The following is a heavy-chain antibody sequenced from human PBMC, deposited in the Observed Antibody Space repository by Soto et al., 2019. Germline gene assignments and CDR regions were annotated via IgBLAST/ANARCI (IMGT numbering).Heavy chain of an antibody. J-gene: IGHJ6*02. CDR2: IWYDGSNK. CDR3: ARDLASTTVTTPVSYYGMDV. CDR1: GFTFSSYG. V-gene: IGHV3-33*01. Sequence: PGGSLRLSCAASGFTFSSYGMHWVRQAPGKGLEWVAVIWYDGSNKYYADSVKGRFTISRDNSKNTLYLQMNSLRAEDTAVYYCARDLASTTVTTPVSYYGMDVWGQGTTVTVSS. D-gene: IGHD4-17*01.